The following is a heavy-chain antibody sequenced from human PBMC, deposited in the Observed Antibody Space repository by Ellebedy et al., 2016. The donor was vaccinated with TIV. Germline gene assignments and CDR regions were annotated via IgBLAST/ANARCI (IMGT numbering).Heavy chain of an antibody. CDR2: IYHSGST. CDR3: ARDPPYCSSTSCHEFDY. J-gene: IGHJ4*02. D-gene: IGHD2-2*01. Sequence: SETLSLTXTVSGGSISSYYWGWIRQPPGKGLEWIGSIYHSGSTYYNPSLKSRVTISVDRSKNQFSLKLSSVTAADTAMYYCARDPPYCSSTSCHEFDYWGQGTLVTVSS. CDR1: GGSISSYY. V-gene: IGHV4-38-2*02.